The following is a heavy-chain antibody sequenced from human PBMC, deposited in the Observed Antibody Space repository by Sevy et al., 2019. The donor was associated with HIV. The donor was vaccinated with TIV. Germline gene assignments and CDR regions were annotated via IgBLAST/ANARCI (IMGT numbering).Heavy chain of an antibody. CDR3: ARSDIVVVVAATVYYYGMDV. D-gene: IGHD2-15*01. CDR2: IIPIFGTA. V-gene: IGHV1-69*13. Sequence: ASVKVSCKASGGTFSSYAISWVRQAPGQGLEWMGGIIPIFGTANYAQKFQGRVRITADESTSKAYMELSSLGSEDTAVYYCARSDIVVVVAATVYYYGMDVWGQGTTVTVSS. CDR1: GGTFSSYA. J-gene: IGHJ6*02.